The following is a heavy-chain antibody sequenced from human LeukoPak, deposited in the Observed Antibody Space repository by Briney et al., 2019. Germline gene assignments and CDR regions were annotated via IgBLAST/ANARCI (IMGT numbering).Heavy chain of an antibody. D-gene: IGHD6-19*01. CDR1: GYSISSGYY. V-gene: IGHV4-38-2*01. CDR2: INHSGST. CDR3: ARRMIAVAVFDY. J-gene: IGHJ4*02. Sequence: SETLSLTCLVSGYSISSGYYWGWIRQPPGKGLEWIGEINHSGSTNYNPSLKSRVTISVDTSKNQFSLKLSSVTAADTAVYYCARRMIAVAVFDYWGQGTLVTVSS.